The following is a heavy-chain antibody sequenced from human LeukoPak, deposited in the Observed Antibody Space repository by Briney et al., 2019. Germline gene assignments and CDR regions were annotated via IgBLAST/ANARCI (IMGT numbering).Heavy chain of an antibody. CDR3: VSGLTAAGSDYYYFYYMDV. D-gene: IGHD6-13*01. CDR2: VNHSGST. V-gene: IGHV4-34*01. Sequence: SDTLSLTCAVYGGSFSGYYWSWVRQPPGKGLEWIGEVNHSGSTNYSPSPQSRVIISVDTSNNQFSQKLSSVTAADTAVYYCVSGLTAAGSDYYYFYYMDVWGKGTTVTVSS. J-gene: IGHJ6*03. CDR1: GGSFSGYY.